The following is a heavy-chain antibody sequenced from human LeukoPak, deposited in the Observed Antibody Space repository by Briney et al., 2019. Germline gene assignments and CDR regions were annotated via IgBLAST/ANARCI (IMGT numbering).Heavy chain of an antibody. J-gene: IGHJ3*02. Sequence: ASVKVSCKASGYTFTSYGISWVRQAPRQGLEWMGWISAYNGNTNYAQKLQGRVTMTTDTSTSTAYMELRSLRSDDTAVYYCAREAHYYYDSSGYHNGLNAFDIWGQGTMVTVSS. D-gene: IGHD3-22*01. CDR1: GYTFTSYG. CDR2: ISAYNGNT. CDR3: AREAHYYYDSSGYHNGLNAFDI. V-gene: IGHV1-18*01.